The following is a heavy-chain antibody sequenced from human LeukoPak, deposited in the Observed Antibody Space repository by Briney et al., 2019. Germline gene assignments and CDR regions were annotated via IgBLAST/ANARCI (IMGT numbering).Heavy chain of an antibody. CDR3: AKRPLSSCN. Sequence: GGSLRLSCAVSGFTMSVNDMTWVREAPGKGLGWVSLIYSSGGTSYADSVKGRFTISKGNSKNTLYLQMNSLRAEDTAVYYCAKRPLSSCNWGLGTLVTVSS. D-gene: IGHD5/OR15-5a*01. CDR2: IYSSGGT. CDR1: GFTMSVND. V-gene: IGHV3-66*01. J-gene: IGHJ4*01.